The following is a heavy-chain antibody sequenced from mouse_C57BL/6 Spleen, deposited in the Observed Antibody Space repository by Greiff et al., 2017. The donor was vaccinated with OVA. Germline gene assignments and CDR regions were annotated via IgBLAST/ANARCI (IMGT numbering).Heavy chain of an antibody. CDR1: GYSITSGYY. CDR2: ISYDGSN. D-gene: IGHD2-1*01. V-gene: IGHV3-6*01. Sequence: ESGPGLVKPSQSLSLTCSVTGYSITSGYYWNWIRQFPGNKLEWMGYISYDGSNNYNPSLKNRISITRDTSKNQFFLKLNSVTTEDTATYYCARLGNYVPYAMDYWGQGTSVTVSS. CDR3: ARLGNYVPYAMDY. J-gene: IGHJ4*01.